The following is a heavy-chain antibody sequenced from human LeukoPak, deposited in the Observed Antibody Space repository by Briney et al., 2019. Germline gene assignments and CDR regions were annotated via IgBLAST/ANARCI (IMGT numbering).Heavy chain of an antibody. CDR1: GGSISSGGYY. J-gene: IGHJ2*01. Sequence: PSQTLSLTCTVSGGSISSGGYYWSWIRQHPGKGLEWIGYIYYSGSTYYNPSLKSRVTISVDTSKNQFSLKLSSVTAADTAVYYCARDRWLDCSGGSCYGWYFDLWGRGTLVTVSS. V-gene: IGHV4-31*03. CDR3: ARDRWLDCSGGSCYGWYFDL. D-gene: IGHD2-15*01. CDR2: IYYSGST.